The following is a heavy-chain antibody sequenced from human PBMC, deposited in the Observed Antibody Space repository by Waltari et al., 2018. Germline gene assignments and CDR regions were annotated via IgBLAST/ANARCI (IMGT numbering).Heavy chain of an antibody. CDR2: VYHFGSS. V-gene: IGHV4-38-2*01. CDR3: ARHESAHYGGFDS. Sequence: QVQLQASGPGLVKPSETLSLTCAVSGDSIPSASYWGWIRQPPGKGLEWIGYVYHFGSSSYNPSLKSRVTMSVDTSKRQFSLNLSSVTAADTAVYYCARHESAHYGGFDSWGRGTLVTVSA. J-gene: IGHJ4*02. D-gene: IGHD4-17*01. CDR1: GDSIPSASY.